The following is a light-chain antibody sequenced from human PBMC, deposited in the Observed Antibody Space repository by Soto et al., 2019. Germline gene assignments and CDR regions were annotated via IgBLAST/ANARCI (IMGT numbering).Light chain of an antibody. J-gene: IGKJ4*02. Sequence: DIQMTQSPSSLSAPVGDRVTITCLARQGISNYLAWYQQIPGKVPKLLISAASTLQSGVPSRFSGSGSGTDFTLTISRMQPEDVATDYCRVYTNVPAFGGGTKVEIK. CDR1: QGISNY. V-gene: IGKV1-27*01. CDR2: AAS. CDR3: RVYTNVPA.